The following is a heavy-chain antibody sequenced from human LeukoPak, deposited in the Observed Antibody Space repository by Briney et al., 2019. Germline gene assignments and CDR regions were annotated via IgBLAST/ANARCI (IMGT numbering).Heavy chain of an antibody. D-gene: IGHD2-2*01. CDR3: ARDPPLDYCSSTSCYDYYYGMDV. CDR2: IIPIFGTA. CDR1: GGTFSSYA. V-gene: IGHV1-69*13. J-gene: IGHJ6*02. Sequence: SVKVSCKASGGTFSSYAISWVRQAPGQGLEWMGGIIPIFGTANYAQKFRGRVTITADESTSTAYMELSSLRSEDTAVYYCARDPPLDYCSSTSCYDYYYGMDVWGQGTTVTVSS.